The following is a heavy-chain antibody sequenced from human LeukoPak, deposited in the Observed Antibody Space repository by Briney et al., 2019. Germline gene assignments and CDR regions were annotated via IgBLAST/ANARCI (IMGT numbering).Heavy chain of an antibody. D-gene: IGHD1-26*01. V-gene: IGHV3-30*02. J-gene: IGHJ4*02. CDR1: GFTFSSYN. CDR2: IRNDGSDK. Sequence: GGSLRLSCAASGFTFSSYNMHWVRQAPGKGLEWVAFIRNDGSDKNYADSVKGRLTISRDNSKNTLYLQMNSLRDEDTAVYYCAKHSGGGACAFDHWGQGTLVTVSS. CDR3: AKHSGGGACAFDH.